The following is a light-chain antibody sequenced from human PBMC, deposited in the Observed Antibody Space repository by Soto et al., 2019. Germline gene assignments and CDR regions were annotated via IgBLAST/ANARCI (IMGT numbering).Light chain of an antibody. CDR2: GAS. CDR1: QSVSSCY. V-gene: IGKV3-20*01. J-gene: IGKJ1*01. CDR3: QQYGSSPWT. Sequence: EIVLTQSPGTLSLSPGERAALSGSASQSVSSCYLAWYQQKPGQAPRLLIYGASSRATGIPDRFSGSGSGTDFTLTISRLEPEDFAVYYCQQYGSSPWTFGQGTKVDNK.